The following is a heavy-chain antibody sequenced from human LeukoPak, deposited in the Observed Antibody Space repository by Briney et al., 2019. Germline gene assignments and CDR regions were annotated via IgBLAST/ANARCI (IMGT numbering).Heavy chain of an antibody. Sequence: PSETLSLTCAVSGGSISSYYWSWIRQPPGMGLQWIGYISHRGTTNYNPSLKSRVNISLGTSKNQFSLKVNSVTAADTAVYYCARSPSGGWYNWFDPWGQGTLVTVSS. V-gene: IGHV4-59*08. D-gene: IGHD6-19*01. CDR2: ISHRGTT. CDR1: GGSISSYY. J-gene: IGHJ5*02. CDR3: ARSPSGGWYNWFDP.